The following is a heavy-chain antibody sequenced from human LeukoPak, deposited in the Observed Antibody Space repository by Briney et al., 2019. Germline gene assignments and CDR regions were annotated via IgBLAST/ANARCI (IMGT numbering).Heavy chain of an antibody. CDR2: IIPIFGTA. V-gene: IGHV1-69*06. Sequence: SVTVSCKASGGTFSSYAISWVRQAPGQGLEWMGGIIPIFGTANYAQKFQGRVTITADKCTSTAYMEVSSLRPEDTAVYYCARASGGYSYGQPMGYCGQGTLVTVSS. CDR1: GGTFSSYA. J-gene: IGHJ4*02. CDR3: ARASGGYSYGQPMGY. D-gene: IGHD5-18*01.